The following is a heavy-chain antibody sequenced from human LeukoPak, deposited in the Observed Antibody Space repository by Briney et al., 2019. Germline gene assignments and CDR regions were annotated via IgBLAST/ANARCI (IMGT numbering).Heavy chain of an antibody. J-gene: IGHJ4*02. Sequence: XLRXXCSASGFTFTTYGMNWVRQAPGKGLEWVSAITGTGGSTHYADSVKGRFTISRDKSKNTLYLQMNSLRAEDTAVYYCXKXXLRATVTSFXYWGQGTLVTVSS. D-gene: IGHD4-17*01. CDR1: GFTFTTYG. CDR3: XKXXLRATVTSFXY. V-gene: IGHV3-23*01. CDR2: ITGTGGST.